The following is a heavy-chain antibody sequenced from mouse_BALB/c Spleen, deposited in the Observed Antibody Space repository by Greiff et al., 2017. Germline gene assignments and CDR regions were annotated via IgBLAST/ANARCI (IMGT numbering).Heavy chain of an antibody. CDR2: ISSGGSYT. J-gene: IGHJ2*01. CDR1: GFTFSSYT. Sequence: EVQGVESGGGLVKPGGSLKLSCAASGFTFSSYTMSWVRQTPEKRLEWVATISSGGSYTYYPDSVKGRFTISRDNAKNTLYLQMSSLKSEDTAMYYCTRDWSRYFDYWGQGTTLTVSS. V-gene: IGHV5-6-4*01. CDR3: TRDWSRYFDY.